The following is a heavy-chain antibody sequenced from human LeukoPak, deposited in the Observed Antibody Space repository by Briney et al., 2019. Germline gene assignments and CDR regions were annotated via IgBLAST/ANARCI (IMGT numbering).Heavy chain of an antibody. CDR3: ARAPKSVWGSYRPFDY. J-gene: IGHJ4*02. Sequence: ASVKVSCKASGYTFTSYDINWVRQATGQGLEWMGWMNPNSGNTGYAQKFQGRVTMTRNTSISTAYMELSSLRSEDTAVYYCARAPKSVWGSYRPFDYWGQGTLVTVSS. CDR2: MNPNSGNT. D-gene: IGHD3-16*02. CDR1: GYTFTSYD. V-gene: IGHV1-8*01.